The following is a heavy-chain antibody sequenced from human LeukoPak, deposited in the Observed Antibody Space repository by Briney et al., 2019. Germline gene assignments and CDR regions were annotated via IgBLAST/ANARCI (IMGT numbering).Heavy chain of an antibody. CDR3: AREGSTVTTRVVDV. V-gene: IGHV4-39*07. CDR2: IYYSGST. D-gene: IGHD4-17*01. Sequence: SETLSLTCTVSGGSISSSSYYWGWIRQPPGKGLEWIGSIYYSGSTYYNPSLKSRVTISVDTSKNQFSLKLCSVTAADTAVYYCAREGSTVTTRVVDVWGQGTTVTVSS. CDR1: GGSISSSSYY. J-gene: IGHJ6*02.